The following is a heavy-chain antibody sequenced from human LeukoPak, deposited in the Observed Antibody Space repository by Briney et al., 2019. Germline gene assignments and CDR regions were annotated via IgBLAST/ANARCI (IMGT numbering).Heavy chain of an antibody. J-gene: IGHJ5*02. D-gene: IGHD2-15*01. CDR1: GGSISSSSYY. Sequence: SETLSLTCTVSGGSISSSSYYWGWIRQPPGKGLEWIGSIYYSGSTYYNPSLKSRVTISVDTSKNQFSQKLSSVTAADTAVYYCARQKSRDIVVVVAARGYNWFDPSGQGTLVTVSS. CDR3: ARQKSRDIVVVVAARGYNWFDP. CDR2: IYYSGST. V-gene: IGHV4-39*01.